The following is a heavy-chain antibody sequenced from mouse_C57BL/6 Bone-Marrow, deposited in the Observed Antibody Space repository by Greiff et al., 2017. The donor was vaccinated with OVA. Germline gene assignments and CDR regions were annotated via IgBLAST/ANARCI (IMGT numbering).Heavy chain of an antibody. J-gene: IGHJ2*01. Sequence: QVQLQQSGAELAKPGASVKLSCKASGYTFTSYWLHWVKQRPGQGLEWIGYINPSSGYTKYNQKFKDKATLTADKSSSTDYMQLSSLTYEDSAIYYCAGYGNYERVDYWGQGTTLTVSS. CDR2: INPSSGYT. D-gene: IGHD2-10*02. CDR1: GYTFTSYW. CDR3: AGYGNYERVDY. V-gene: IGHV1-7*01.